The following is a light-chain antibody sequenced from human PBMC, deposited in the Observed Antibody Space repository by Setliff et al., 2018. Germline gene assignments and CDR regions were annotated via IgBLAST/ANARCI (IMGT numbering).Light chain of an antibody. Sequence: QSALAQPASVSGSPGQSITISCTGTSSDIGGYDYVSWYQQHPGKAPKLIIYDVTKRPSGVSDRFSGSKSGDTASLTVSGLQADDEADYYCCSYGGDFTWVFGGGTKVNVL. V-gene: IGLV2-14*03. J-gene: IGLJ2*01. CDR3: CSYGGDFTWV. CDR1: SSDIGGYDY. CDR2: DVT.